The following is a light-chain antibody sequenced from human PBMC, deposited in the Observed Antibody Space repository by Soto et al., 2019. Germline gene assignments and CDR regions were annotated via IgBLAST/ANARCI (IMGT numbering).Light chain of an antibody. V-gene: IGKV3-20*01. CDR2: GAS. CDR3: QQYGSPP. CDR1: QSVSSTY. Sequence: EIVLTQSPGTLSLSPGERATLSCRASQSVSSTYLAWYQQKPGQAPRLLTYGASSRATGIPDRFSGSGSGTDFTLTISRLEPEDFAVYYCQQYGSPPFGQATKVDIK. J-gene: IGKJ1*01.